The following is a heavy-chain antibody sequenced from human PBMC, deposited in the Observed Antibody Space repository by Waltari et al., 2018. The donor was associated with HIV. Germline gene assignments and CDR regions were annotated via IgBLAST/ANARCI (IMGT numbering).Heavy chain of an antibody. CDR2: ISTSGGTT. CDR1: GFTFASYD. Sequence: EVQLLESGGGLVQPGGSLRLSCAASGFTFASYDMSWVRQAPGKGLEWVSAISTSGGTTYYADSVKGLFTISRDNSKNTLYLQMNSLRAEDTALYYCAKGGVTTEPFDCWGQGTLVTVSS. D-gene: IGHD4-4*01. J-gene: IGHJ4*02. CDR3: AKGGVTTEPFDC. V-gene: IGHV3-23*01.